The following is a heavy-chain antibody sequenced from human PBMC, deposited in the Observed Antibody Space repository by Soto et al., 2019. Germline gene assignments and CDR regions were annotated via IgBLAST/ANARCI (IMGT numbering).Heavy chain of an antibody. CDR2: LNPNSGNT. J-gene: IGHJ4*02. CDR1: GYTFTSYD. Sequence: QVQLVQSGAEVKKPGASVKVSCKASGYTFTSYDINWVRQATGQGLELMGWLNPNSGNTGYAQRFQSRVTMTRNPSISTAYMQLSRLISDDPAVYYCGRESVGATDYWGQGTLVTVSS. CDR3: GRESVGATDY. V-gene: IGHV1-8*01. D-gene: IGHD1-26*01.